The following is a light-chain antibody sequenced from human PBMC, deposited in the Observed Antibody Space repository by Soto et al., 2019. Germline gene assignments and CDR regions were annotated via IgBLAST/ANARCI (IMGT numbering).Light chain of an antibody. V-gene: IGLV2-14*01. J-gene: IGLJ1*01. CDR1: SSDIGGYNY. CDR2: DVT. CDR3: SSYATSSPYV. Sequence: QSALTQPASVSGSPGQSITISCTGTSSDIGGYNYVSWYQQHPGKVPKLMIYDVTNRPSGVSNRFSGSKSGDTASLTISDLQAEDEADYYCSSYATSSPYVSGTGTKVTVL.